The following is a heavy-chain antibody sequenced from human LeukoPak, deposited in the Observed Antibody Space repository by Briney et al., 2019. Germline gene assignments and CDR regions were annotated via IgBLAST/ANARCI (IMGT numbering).Heavy chain of an antibody. J-gene: IGHJ4*02. Sequence: PGGSLRLSCAASGPTFTRYAMHWVRHAPGKGLEYVSAISSKGGSTYYANSVKGRFTISRDNSKNKLYLQMGSLISEDMAVYYCASYGPCDFWSGYSLDYWDQGTLVTVSS. CDR3: ASYGPCDFWSGYSLDY. V-gene: IGHV3-64*01. CDR2: ISSKGGST. CDR1: GPTFTRYA. D-gene: IGHD3-3*01.